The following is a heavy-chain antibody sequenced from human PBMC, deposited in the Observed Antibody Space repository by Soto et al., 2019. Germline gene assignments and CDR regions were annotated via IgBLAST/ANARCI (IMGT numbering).Heavy chain of an antibody. CDR3: ATMRWLQQFDY. CDR2: ISGSGGST. V-gene: IGHV3-23*01. CDR1: GFTFSSYA. Sequence: GGSLRLSCAASGFTFSSYAMSWVRQAPGKGLEWVSAISGSGGSTYYADSVKGRFTISRDNSKNTLYLQMSSLRAEDTAVYYCATMRWLQQFDYWGQGTLVTVSS. J-gene: IGHJ4*02. D-gene: IGHD5-12*01.